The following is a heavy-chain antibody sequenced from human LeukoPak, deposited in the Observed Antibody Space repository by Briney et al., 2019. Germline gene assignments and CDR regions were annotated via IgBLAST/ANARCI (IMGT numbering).Heavy chain of an antibody. CDR1: GGSISSYY. CDR2: IYYSGST. CDR3: ARERQGRPEGYFDY. J-gene: IGHJ4*02. Sequence: ASETLSLTCTVSGGSISSYYWSWIRQPPGKGLEWIGYIYYSGSTNYNPSLKSRVTISVDTSKNQFSLKLSSVTAADTAVYYCARERQGRPEGYFDYWGQGTLVTVSS. V-gene: IGHV4-59*01.